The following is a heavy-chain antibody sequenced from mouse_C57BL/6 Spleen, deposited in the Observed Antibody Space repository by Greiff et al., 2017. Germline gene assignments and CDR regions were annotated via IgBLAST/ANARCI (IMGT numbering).Heavy chain of an antibody. V-gene: IGHV5-2*03. J-gene: IGHJ4*01. D-gene: IGHD4-1*01. Sequence: EVMLVESGGGLVQPGESLKLSCESNEFEFPSHDMSWVRKTPEKRLELVAAINSDGGSTYYPDTMERRFIISRDNTKTTLYLQMSRLRSEDTALYYEARHTLNWDRGAMDYWGQGTSVTVSS. CDR3: ARHTLNWDRGAMDY. CDR2: INSDGGST. CDR1: EFEFPSHD.